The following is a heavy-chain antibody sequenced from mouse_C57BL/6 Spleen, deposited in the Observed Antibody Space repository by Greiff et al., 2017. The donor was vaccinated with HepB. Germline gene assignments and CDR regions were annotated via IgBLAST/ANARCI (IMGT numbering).Heavy chain of an antibody. CDR2: IYPRSGNT. CDR3: ASHYYGSSPGFAY. D-gene: IGHD1-1*01. V-gene: IGHV1-81*01. J-gene: IGHJ3*01. CDR1: GYTFTSYG. Sequence: LVESGAELARPGASVKLSCKASGYTFTSYGISWVKQRTGQGLEWIGEIYPRSGNTYYNEKFKGKATLTADKSSSTAYMELRSLTSEDSAVYFCASHYYGSSPGFAYWGQGTLVTVSA.